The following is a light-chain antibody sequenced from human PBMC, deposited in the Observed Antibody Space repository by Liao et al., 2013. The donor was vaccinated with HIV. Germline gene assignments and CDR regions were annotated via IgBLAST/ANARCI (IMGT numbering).Light chain of an antibody. CDR2: QDY. CDR1: KLEDKF. V-gene: IGLV3-25*03. J-gene: IGLJ1*01. CDR3: QSADSSGTYRV. Sequence: SYELTQPPSVSVSPGQTASITCSGDKLEDKFVCWFQQKPGQSPVLVIYQDYKRPSGIPERFSGSSSGTTVTLTISGVQAEDEADYYCQSADSSGTYRVFGTGTKVTVL.